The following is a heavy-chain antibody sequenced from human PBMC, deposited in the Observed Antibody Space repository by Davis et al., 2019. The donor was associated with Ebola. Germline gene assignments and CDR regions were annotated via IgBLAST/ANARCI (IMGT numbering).Heavy chain of an antibody. J-gene: IGHJ6*04. CDR3: ARALFPSTVTTLIAFYGMDV. CDR1: GGTFSSYA. Sequence: SVKVSCKASGGTFSSYAISWVRQAPGQGLEWMGGIIPIFGTANYAQKFQGRVTITADESTSTAYMELSSLRSEDTAVYYCARALFPSTVTTLIAFYGMDVWGKGTTVTVSS. V-gene: IGHV1-69*13. D-gene: IGHD4-17*01. CDR2: IIPIFGTA.